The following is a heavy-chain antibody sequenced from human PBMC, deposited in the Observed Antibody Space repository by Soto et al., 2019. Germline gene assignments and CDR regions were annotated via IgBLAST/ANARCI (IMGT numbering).Heavy chain of an antibody. CDR3: ARGDHYCSSTSCYLCDP. Sequence: SETLSLTCTVSGGSVSSGSYYWSWIRQPPGKGLEWIGYIYYSGSTNYNPSLKSRVTMSVDTSKNQFSLKLSSVTAADTAVYYCARGDHYCSSTSCYLCDPWGQGTLVTVSS. V-gene: IGHV4-61*01. J-gene: IGHJ5*02. CDR1: GGSVSSGSYY. D-gene: IGHD2-2*01. CDR2: IYYSGST.